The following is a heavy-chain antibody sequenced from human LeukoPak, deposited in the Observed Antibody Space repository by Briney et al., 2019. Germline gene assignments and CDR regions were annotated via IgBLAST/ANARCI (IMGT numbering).Heavy chain of an antibody. D-gene: IGHD4-17*01. CDR2: IWYDGSNK. V-gene: IGHV3-33*01. CDR3: ARAYGDYGEDY. J-gene: IGHJ4*02. CDR1: GFTFSSYG. Sequence: GGSLRLSCAASGFTFSSYGMHWVRQAPGKGLEWVAVIWYDGSNKYYADSVKGRFTISRDNSKNTLYLQMNSLRAEDTAAYYCARAYGDYGEDYWGQGTLVTVSS.